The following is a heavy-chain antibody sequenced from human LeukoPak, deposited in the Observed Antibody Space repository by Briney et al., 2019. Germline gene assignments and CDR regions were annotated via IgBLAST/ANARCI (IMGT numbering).Heavy chain of an antibody. V-gene: IGHV4-59*01. D-gene: IGHD2-2*02. CDR3: ARDRYCSSTSCYRFYYYMDV. J-gene: IGHJ6*03. CDR2: IYYSGST. CDR1: GGSISSYY. Sequence: PSETLSLTCTVSGGSISSYYWSWIRQPPGKGLEWIGYIYYSGSTNYNPSLKSRVTISVDTSKNQFSLKLSSVTAADTAVYYCARDRYCSSTSCYRFYYYMDVWRKGTTVTVSS.